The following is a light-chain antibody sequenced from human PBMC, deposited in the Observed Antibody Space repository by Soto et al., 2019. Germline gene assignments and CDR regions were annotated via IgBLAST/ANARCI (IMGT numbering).Light chain of an antibody. Sequence: EIVLTQSPGTLSLSPGERATLSCRASQSVTSTYLAWYQQKPGQAPRLLIYGASSRATGIPERFSGSGSGTDFTLRISRLEPEDFAVYYCHQYSTSTGTFGQGTKVEIK. CDR2: GAS. J-gene: IGKJ1*01. CDR3: HQYSTSTGT. V-gene: IGKV3-20*01. CDR1: QSVTSTY.